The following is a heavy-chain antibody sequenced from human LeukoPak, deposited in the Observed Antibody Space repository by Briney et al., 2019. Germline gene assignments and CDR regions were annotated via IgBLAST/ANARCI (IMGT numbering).Heavy chain of an antibody. V-gene: IGHV4-59*12. CDR1: GGSITSYY. D-gene: IGHD3-3*01. Sequence: SETLSLTCTASGGSITSYYWNWIRQPPGKGLEWIGYFYHSGSTYYNPFLKSRVTISVDRSKNQFSLKLSSVTAADTAVYYCASGEDAFDIWGQGTMVTVSS. CDR2: FYHSGST. J-gene: IGHJ3*02. CDR3: ASGEDAFDI.